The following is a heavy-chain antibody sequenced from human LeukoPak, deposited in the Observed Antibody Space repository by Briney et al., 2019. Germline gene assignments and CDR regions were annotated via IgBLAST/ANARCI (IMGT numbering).Heavy chain of an antibody. V-gene: IGHV3-21*01. D-gene: IGHD1-26*01. Sequence: GGSLRLSCAASGFTFSSYSMNWVRQAPGKGLEWVSSISSSSYIYYADSVKGRFTISRDNAKNSLYLQMNSLRAEDTAVYYCARDLVGAGNLDYWGQGTLVTVSS. CDR3: ARDLVGAGNLDY. J-gene: IGHJ4*02. CDR2: ISSSSYI. CDR1: GFTFSSYS.